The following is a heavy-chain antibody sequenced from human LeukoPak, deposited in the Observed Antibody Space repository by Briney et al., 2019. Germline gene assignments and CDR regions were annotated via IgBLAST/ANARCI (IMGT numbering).Heavy chain of an antibody. Sequence: SETLSLTCTVSGGSISSSSYYWGWIRQPPGKGLEWIGSIYYSGSTYYNPSLKSRVTISVDTSKNQFSLKLSSVTAADTAVYYCARAGGGSRYSGYDQPPDYWGQGTLVTVSS. D-gene: IGHD5-12*01. CDR2: IYYSGST. V-gene: IGHV4-39*07. CDR3: ARAGGGSRYSGYDQPPDY. CDR1: GGSISSSSYY. J-gene: IGHJ4*02.